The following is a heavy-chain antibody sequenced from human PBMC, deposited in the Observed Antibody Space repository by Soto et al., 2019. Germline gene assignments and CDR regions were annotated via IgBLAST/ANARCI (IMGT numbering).Heavy chain of an antibody. CDR2: TYYRSKWYN. CDR3: ARAPSSIAAAVTGWFDP. Sequence: KQSQTLSLTCAISGDSVSSNSAAWNWIRQSPSRGLEWLGRTYYRSKWYNDYAVSVKSQITINPDTSKNQFSLQLNSVTPEDPAVYYWARAPSSIAAAVTGWFDPWGQGTLVPVSS. D-gene: IGHD6-13*01. CDR1: GDSVSSNSAA. V-gene: IGHV6-1*01. J-gene: IGHJ5*02.